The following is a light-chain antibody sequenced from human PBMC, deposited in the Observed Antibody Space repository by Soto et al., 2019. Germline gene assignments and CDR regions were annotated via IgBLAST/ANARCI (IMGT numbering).Light chain of an antibody. J-gene: IGKJ4*01. CDR2: GAS. Sequence: DIQVTQSPSSLSASLGDRVSITCRAIRDISNYLAWYQQKPGQVPRLLISGASTLHSGVPSRFSGSGSGTDFTLTITSLQPEDIATYFCQKYDTAPLTFGGGTKV. V-gene: IGKV1-27*01. CDR1: RDISNY. CDR3: QKYDTAPLT.